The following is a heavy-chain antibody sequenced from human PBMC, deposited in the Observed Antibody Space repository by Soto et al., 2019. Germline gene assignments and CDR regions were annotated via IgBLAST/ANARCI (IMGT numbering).Heavy chain of an antibody. V-gene: IGHV3-64D*08. CDR3: VKTFITLERRYYFDY. D-gene: IGHD1-1*01. J-gene: IGHJ4*02. Sequence: GGSLRLSCSASGFTFSSYAMHWVRQAPGKGLEYVSAISSNGGSTYYADSVKGRFTISRDNSKNTLYLQMSSLRAEDTAVYYCVKTFITLERRYYFDYWGQGTLVTVSS. CDR1: GFTFSSYA. CDR2: ISSNGGST.